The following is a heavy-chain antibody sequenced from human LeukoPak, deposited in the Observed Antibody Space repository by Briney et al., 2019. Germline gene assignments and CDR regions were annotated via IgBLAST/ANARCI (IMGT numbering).Heavy chain of an antibody. CDR1: GGSICSSSFY. CDR3: ARHPGRLFDY. J-gene: IGHJ4*02. CDR2: IYYSGNT. V-gene: IGHV4-39*01. Sequence: SETLSLTCTVSGGSICSSSFYWGWIRQPPGKGLEWIGSIYYSGNTYYNPSLKSRVSISVDTSKNQFSLKLSSVTAADTAVYYCARHPGRLFDYWGQGTLVTVSS.